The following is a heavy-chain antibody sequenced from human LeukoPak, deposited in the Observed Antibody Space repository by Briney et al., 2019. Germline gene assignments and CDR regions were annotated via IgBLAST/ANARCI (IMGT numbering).Heavy chain of an antibody. CDR1: GGSFSGYY. CDR2: INHSGST. J-gene: IGHJ6*02. V-gene: IGHV4-34*01. CDR3: ARGRVGYYYGSGSYFYGMDV. Sequence: SETLSLTCAVYGGSFSGYYWSWIRQPPGKGLEWIGEINHSGSTNYNPSLKSRVTISVDTSKNQFSLKLSSVTAADTAVYYCARGRVGYYYGSGSYFYGMDVWGQGTTVTDSS. D-gene: IGHD3-10*01.